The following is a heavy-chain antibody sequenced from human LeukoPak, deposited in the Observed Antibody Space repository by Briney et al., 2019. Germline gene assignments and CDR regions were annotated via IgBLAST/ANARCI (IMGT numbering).Heavy chain of an antibody. CDR2: IFPSGGEI. J-gene: IGHJ4*02. Sequence: EGSLLLSCDASGFTSSTFAMIWVRQPPGKGLEWVSSIFPSGGEIHYADSVRGRFTISRDNSKSTLSLQMNSLRAEDTAIYYCATYRQVLLPFESWGQGTLVTVSS. D-gene: IGHD2-8*02. CDR3: ATYRQVLLPFES. V-gene: IGHV3-23*01. CDR1: GFTSSTFA.